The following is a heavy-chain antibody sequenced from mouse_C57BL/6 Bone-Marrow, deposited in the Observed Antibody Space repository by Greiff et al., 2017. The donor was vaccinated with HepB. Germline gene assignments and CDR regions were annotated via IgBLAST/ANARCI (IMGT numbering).Heavy chain of an antibody. Sequence: QVQLQQPGAELVKPGASVKLSCKASGYTFASYWMHWVKQRPGQGLEWIGMIHPNSGSTNYNEKFKSKATLTVDKSSSTAYMQLSSLTSEDSAVYYCARSSDYDGAAWFAYWGQGTLVTVSA. J-gene: IGHJ3*01. D-gene: IGHD2-4*01. CDR1: GYTFASYW. CDR3: ARSSDYDGAAWFAY. V-gene: IGHV1-64*01. CDR2: IHPNSGST.